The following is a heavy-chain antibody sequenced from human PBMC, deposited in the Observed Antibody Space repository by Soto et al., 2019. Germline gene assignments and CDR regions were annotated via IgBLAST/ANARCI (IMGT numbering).Heavy chain of an antibody. D-gene: IGHD1-26*01. V-gene: IGHV3-74*01. CDR2: INSDGSST. CDR3: ARVDSGSYLGYYYYYGMDV. CDR1: GFTFSSYW. Sequence: PGGSLRLSCAASGFTFSSYWMHWVRQAPGKGLVWVSRINSDGSSTSYADSVKGRFTISRDNAKNTLYLQMNSLRAEDTAVYYCARVDSGSYLGYYYYYGMDVWGQGTTVTVSS. J-gene: IGHJ6*02.